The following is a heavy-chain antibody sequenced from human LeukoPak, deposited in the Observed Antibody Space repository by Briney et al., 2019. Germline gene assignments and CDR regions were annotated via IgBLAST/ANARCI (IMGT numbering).Heavy chain of an antibody. D-gene: IGHD2-8*01. CDR2: ISGSGGST. J-gene: IGHJ4*02. V-gene: IGHV3-23*01. Sequence: GGSLRLSCAASGFTFSSYAMSWVRQAPGKGLEWVSAISGSGGSTYYADSVKGRFTISRDNSKNPLYLQMNSLRAEDTAVYYCATDPFYCTNGVCFQYYFDYWGQGTLVTVSS. CDR1: GFTFSSYA. CDR3: ATDPFYCTNGVCFQYYFDY.